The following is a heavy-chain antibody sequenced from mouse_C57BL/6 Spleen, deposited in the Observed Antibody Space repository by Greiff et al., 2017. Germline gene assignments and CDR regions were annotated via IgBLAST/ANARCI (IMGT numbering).Heavy chain of an antibody. Sequence: EVQLQQSGAELVRPGASVKLSCTASGFTINDYYMHWVKQRPEQGLEWIGRIDPEDGDTEYAPKFPGQATMTADTSSNTAYLQLSSLTSEDTAVYYCATQCDAPYSFDYWGQGTTLTVSA. D-gene: IGHD2-3*01. J-gene: IGHJ2*01. CDR2: IDPEDGDT. V-gene: IGHV14-1*01. CDR3: ATQCDAPYSFDY. CDR1: GFTINDYY.